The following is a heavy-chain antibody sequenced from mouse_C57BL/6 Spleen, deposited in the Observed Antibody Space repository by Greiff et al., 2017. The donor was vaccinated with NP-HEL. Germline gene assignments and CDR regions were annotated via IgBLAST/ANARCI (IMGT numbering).Heavy chain of an antibody. CDR2: IHPSSGYT. V-gene: IGHV1-7*01. Sequence: QVQLQQSGAELAKPGASVKLSCKASGYTFTSYWMHWVKQRPGQGLEWIGYIHPSSGYTKYNQKFKDKATLIADKSSSTAYMQLSSLTYEDSAVYYCARTGIFFDYWGQGTTLTVSS. J-gene: IGHJ2*01. CDR1: GYTFTSYW. D-gene: IGHD4-1*01. CDR3: ARTGIFFDY.